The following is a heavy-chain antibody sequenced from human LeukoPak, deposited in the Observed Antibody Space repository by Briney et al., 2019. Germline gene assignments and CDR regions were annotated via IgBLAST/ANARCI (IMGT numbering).Heavy chain of an antibody. Sequence: ASVKVSCKASGYTFTGYYMHWMRQAPGQGLEWMGRINPNSGGTNYAQKFQGRVTMTRDTSISTAYMELSRLRSDDTAVYYCARSAVTYDAFDIRGQGTMVTVSS. CDR3: ARSAVTYDAFDI. V-gene: IGHV1-2*06. J-gene: IGHJ3*02. CDR2: INPNSGGT. D-gene: IGHD4-17*01. CDR1: GYTFTGYY.